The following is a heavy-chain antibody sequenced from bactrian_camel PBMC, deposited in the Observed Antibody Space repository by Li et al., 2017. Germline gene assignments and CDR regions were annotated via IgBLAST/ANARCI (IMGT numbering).Heavy chain of an antibody. V-gene: IGHV3S26*01. CDR1: GSIYGGAC. CDR3: ATEPAATWMDCPRDFRW. D-gene: IGHD1*01. Sequence: HVQLVESGGGSVQAGGSLRLSCGASGSIYGGACVGWLRQAPGKEREGVAAIDSDGAASYADSVKGRFTASTDSAKNILYLEMNSLKPEDTAIYYCATEPAATWMDCPRDFRWRGQGTQVTVS. CDR2: IDSDGAA. J-gene: IGHJ6*01.